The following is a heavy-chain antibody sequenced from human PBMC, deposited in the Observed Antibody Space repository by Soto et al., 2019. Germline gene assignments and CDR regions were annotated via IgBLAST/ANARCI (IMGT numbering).Heavy chain of an antibody. J-gene: IGHJ4*02. CDR2: IKQDGSEK. D-gene: IGHD2-15*01. CDR3: AREGVVTGLMSAPLVDY. Sequence: GGSLRLSCAASGFTFSSYWMSWVRQAPGEGLEWVANIKQDGSEKYYVDSVKGRFTISRDNAKNSLYLQMNSLRAEDTAVYYCAREGVVTGLMSAPLVDYWGQGTLVTVSS. V-gene: IGHV3-7*01. CDR1: GFTFSSYW.